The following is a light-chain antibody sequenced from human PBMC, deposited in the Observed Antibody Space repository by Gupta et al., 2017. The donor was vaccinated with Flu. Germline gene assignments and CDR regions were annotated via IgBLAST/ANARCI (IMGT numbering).Light chain of an antibody. V-gene: IGLV1-44*01. CDR1: NSDIGRFA. Sequence: QSVLTQPPSASGTPGQRVTISCSGSNSDIGRFAVSWYQQLPGAAPRLLLYSDSLRPSGVPDRCSGSKSGTSAALAISGLQSEDEGDYYCETWDDRQAGFWVFGGGTKVTVL. CDR3: ETWDDRQAGFWV. CDR2: SDS. J-gene: IGLJ3*02.